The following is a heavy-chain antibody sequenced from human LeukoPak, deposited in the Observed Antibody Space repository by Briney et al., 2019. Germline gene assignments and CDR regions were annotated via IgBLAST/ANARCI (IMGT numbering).Heavy chain of an antibody. CDR3: ARSRPATAILAH. CDR1: GLTFSSHW. V-gene: IGHV3-30-3*01. CDR2: ISYDGSNK. Sequence: GGSLRLSCAASGLTFSSHWMHWVRQAPGKGLEWVAVISYDGSNKYYADSVKGRFTISRDNSKNTLYLQMNSLRAEDTAVYYCARSRPATAILAHWGQGTLVTVSS. D-gene: IGHD2-2*02. J-gene: IGHJ5*02.